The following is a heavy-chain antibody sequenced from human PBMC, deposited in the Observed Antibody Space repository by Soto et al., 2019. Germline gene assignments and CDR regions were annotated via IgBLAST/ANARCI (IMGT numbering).Heavy chain of an antibody. CDR3: ARDDTNGSGSLDY. D-gene: IGHD3-10*01. Sequence: SETLSLTCTVSGGSISSGDYYWSWIRQPPGKGLEWIGYIYYSGSTYYNPSLKSRVTISVDTSKNRFSLKLSSVTAADTAVYYCARDDTNGSGSLDYWGQGTLVTVSS. CDR2: IYYSGST. V-gene: IGHV4-30-4*01. CDR1: GGSISSGDYY. J-gene: IGHJ4*02.